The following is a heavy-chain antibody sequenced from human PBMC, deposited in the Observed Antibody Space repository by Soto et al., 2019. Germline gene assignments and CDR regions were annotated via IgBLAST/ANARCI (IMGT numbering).Heavy chain of an antibody. CDR2: IYSGGST. CDR1: GFTVSSNY. CDR3: ARLGVNDGSSWPFDY. J-gene: IGHJ4*02. D-gene: IGHD6-13*01. V-gene: IGHV3-53*02. Sequence: EVQLVETGGGLIQPGGSLRLSCAASGFTVSSNYMSWVRQAPGKGLEWVSVIYSGGSTYYADSVKGRFTISRDNSKTTLYLQMNSLRDEDTAVYYCARLGVNDGSSWPFDYWGQGTLVTVSS.